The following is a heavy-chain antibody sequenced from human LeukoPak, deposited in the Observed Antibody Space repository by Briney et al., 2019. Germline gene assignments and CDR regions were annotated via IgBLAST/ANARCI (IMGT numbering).Heavy chain of an antibody. CDR3: ARAGVVVAATIVPYFDY. Sequence: GGSLRLSCAASGFTFSDYYMSWIRQAPGKGLECLSYISSSGTTTYYADSVKGRFTISRDNAKNSLYLQMNSLRAEDTALYHCARAGVVVAATIVPYFDYWGQGTLVTVSS. V-gene: IGHV3-11*01. CDR2: ISSSGTTT. D-gene: IGHD2-15*01. CDR1: GFTFSDYY. J-gene: IGHJ4*02.